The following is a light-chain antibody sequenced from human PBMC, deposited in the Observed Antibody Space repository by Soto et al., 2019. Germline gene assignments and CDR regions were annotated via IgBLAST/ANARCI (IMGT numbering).Light chain of an antibody. J-gene: IGLJ2*01. Sequence: SYELTQPPSVSVAPGKTARITCGGNNIGSKTVHWYQQQPGQAPVLVIYYDNDRPSGIPERFSGSNSGNTATLTISRVEAGDEADYYCQVWDSTSDLRVVFGGGTKVTVL. CDR1: NIGSKT. CDR3: QVWDSTSDLRVV. CDR2: YDN. V-gene: IGLV3-21*04.